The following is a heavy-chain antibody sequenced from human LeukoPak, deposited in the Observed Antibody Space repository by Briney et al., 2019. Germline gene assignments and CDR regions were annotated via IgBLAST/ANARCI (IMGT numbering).Heavy chain of an antibody. Sequence: GGSLRLSCAASGFNFSIYGIHWVRQAPGKGLEWVAVISSDGSNKFYVESVKGRFTVSRDNSKNTLSLQMNNLRTEDTAVYYCAKDRGRPAGYFDYCGQGTQVTVSS. CDR2: ISSDGSNK. CDR1: GFNFSIYG. J-gene: IGHJ4*02. D-gene: IGHD2-2*01. CDR3: AKDRGRPAGYFDY. V-gene: IGHV3-30*18.